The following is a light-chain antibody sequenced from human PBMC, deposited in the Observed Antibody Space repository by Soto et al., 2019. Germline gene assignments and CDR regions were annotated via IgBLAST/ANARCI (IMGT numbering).Light chain of an antibody. CDR3: QQCRGT. CDR2: DAS. V-gene: IGKV1-5*01. J-gene: IGKJ1*01. CDR1: QDINSF. Sequence: IKMNQSPSTLSGYKGDRVTITCRASQDINSFLAWYQQKPGKAPKLLIYDASTLESGVPSRFSGSGSGTEFTLTISSLLPDDFATYYCQQCRGTFGQGTKV.